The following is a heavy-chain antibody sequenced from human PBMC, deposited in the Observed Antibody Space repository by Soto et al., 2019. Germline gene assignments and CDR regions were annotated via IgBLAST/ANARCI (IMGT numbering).Heavy chain of an antibody. CDR2: MNPNSGNT. Sequence: ASVKVSCKASGYTFTGYYMHWVRQAPGQGLEWMGWMNPNSGNTGYAQKFQGRVTMTRNTSLSTAYMELSSLRSEDTAVYYCARGQFITGRSGSYNYWGQGTLVTVSS. CDR3: ARGQFITGRSGSYNY. J-gene: IGHJ4*02. D-gene: IGHD3-10*01. V-gene: IGHV1-8*02. CDR1: GYTFTGYY.